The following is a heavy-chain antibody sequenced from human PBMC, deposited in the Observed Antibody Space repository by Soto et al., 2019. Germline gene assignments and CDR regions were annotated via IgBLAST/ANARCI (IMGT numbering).Heavy chain of an antibody. CDR3: AKEHIYFGELLYHFDY. Sequence: GGSLRLSCVASGFTFSSYAMRWVRQAPGKGLEWVSGISVSGGSTYYADSVKGRFTISRDNSKNTLYLQMNSLRAEDTAVYYCAKEHIYFGELLYHFDYWGQGTLVTLSS. CDR2: ISVSGGST. D-gene: IGHD3-10*01. J-gene: IGHJ4*02. V-gene: IGHV3-23*01. CDR1: GFTFSSYA.